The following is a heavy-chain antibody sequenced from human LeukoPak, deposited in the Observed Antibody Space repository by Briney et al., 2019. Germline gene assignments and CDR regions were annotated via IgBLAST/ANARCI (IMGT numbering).Heavy chain of an antibody. CDR2: IYSSGST. V-gene: IGHV4-4*07. CDR1: GDSISTYY. CDR3: ARDSVVKGLYYFDY. J-gene: IGHJ4*02. Sequence: SETLSPTCTVSGDSISTYYWSWIRQPAGKGLEWIGRIYSSGSTNYNPSLKSRVTMSVDTSKNQFSLKLTSVTAADTAVYYCARDSVVKGLYYFDYWGQGTLVTVSS. D-gene: IGHD2/OR15-2a*01.